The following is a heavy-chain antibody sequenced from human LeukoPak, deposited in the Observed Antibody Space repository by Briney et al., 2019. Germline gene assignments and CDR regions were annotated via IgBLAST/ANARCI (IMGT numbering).Heavy chain of an antibody. J-gene: IGHJ4*02. D-gene: IGHD3-10*01. CDR2: INHSGST. CDR3: AKPLGTEELLWFGESGGRDFDY. Sequence: SETLSLTCAVYGGSFSGYYWSWIRQPPGKGLEWIGEINHSGSTNYSPSLKSRVTISVDTSKNQFSLKLSSVTAADTAVCYCAKPLGTEELLWFGESGGRDFDYWGQGTLVTVSS. CDR1: GGSFSGYY. V-gene: IGHV4-34*01.